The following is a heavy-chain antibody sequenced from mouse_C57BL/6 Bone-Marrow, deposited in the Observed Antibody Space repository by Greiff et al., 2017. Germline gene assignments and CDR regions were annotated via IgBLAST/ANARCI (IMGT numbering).Heavy chain of an antibody. CDR2: IDPSDSYT. CDR3: EREGTVVAFDY. V-gene: IGHV1-69*01. Sequence: VQLQQPGAELVMPGASVKLSCKASGYTFTSYWMHWVKQRPGQGLEWIGEIDPSDSYTNYNQKFKGKSTLTVDKSSSTAYMQHSSLTSEDSAVYYCEREGTVVAFDYWGQGTTLTVSS. J-gene: IGHJ2*01. D-gene: IGHD1-1*01. CDR1: GYTFTSYW.